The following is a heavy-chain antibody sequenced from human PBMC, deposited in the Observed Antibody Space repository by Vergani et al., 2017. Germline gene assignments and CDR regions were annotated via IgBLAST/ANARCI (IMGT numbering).Heavy chain of an antibody. Sequence: QVQVVPSGAEVKKSGASVKVSCKTSGYTFSNYYMHWVRQAPGQGPAWMGIINPSGVHTNYAQKFQGRVTMTRDTSTSTVYMELSSLRSEDTAIYYCARGDYGILSGYRYWGQGTLVTVSA. D-gene: IGHD3-9*01. J-gene: IGHJ4*02. CDR3: ARGDYGILSGYRY. V-gene: IGHV1-46*03. CDR2: INPSGVHT. CDR1: GYTFSNYY.